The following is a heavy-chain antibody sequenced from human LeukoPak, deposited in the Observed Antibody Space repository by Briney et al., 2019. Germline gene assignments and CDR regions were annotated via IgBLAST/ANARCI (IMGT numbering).Heavy chain of an antibody. J-gene: IGHJ4*02. CDR1: GNSISSGHY. Sequence: PSETLSLTCSVSGNSISSGHYWGWIRQTPGKGLEWIGSIYLSGTTYYNPSLKSRVTISVDTSKNQFSLKLSSVTAADTAVYYCARQSVVVVPAAIAYYFDYWGQGTLVTVSS. CDR2: IYLSGTT. CDR3: ARQSVVVVPAAIAYYFDY. V-gene: IGHV4-38-2*02. D-gene: IGHD2-2*01.